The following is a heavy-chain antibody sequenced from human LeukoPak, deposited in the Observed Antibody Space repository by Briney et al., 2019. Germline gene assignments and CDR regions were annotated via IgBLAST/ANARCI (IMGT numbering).Heavy chain of an antibody. V-gene: IGHV3-48*01. Sequence: GGSLRLSCAASGFTFSSYSMNWVRQAPGKGLEWVSYISYTGTIYYADSVKGRFTISRDNAKNSLYLHMNSLRAEDTAVYCCTRDPRALDYWGQGTLVTVSS. J-gene: IGHJ4*02. CDR2: ISYTGTI. CDR1: GFTFSSYS. CDR3: TRDPRALDY.